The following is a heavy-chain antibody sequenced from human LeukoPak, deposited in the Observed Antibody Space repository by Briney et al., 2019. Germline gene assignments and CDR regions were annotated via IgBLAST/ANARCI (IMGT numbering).Heavy chain of an antibody. V-gene: IGHV3-30*03. CDR2: ISYDGSNK. CDR3: ASSPYYYGSGSYSY. J-gene: IGHJ4*02. Sequence: SGGSLRLSCAASGFTFSSYGMHWVRQAPGKGLEWVAVISYDGSNKYYADSVKGRFTISRDNSKNTLYLQMNSLRAEDTAVYYCASSPYYYGSGSYSYWGQGTLVTVSS. D-gene: IGHD3-10*01. CDR1: GFTFSSYG.